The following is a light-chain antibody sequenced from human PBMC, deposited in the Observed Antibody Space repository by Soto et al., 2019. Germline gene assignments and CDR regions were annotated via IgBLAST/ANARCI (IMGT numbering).Light chain of an antibody. Sequence: EIVLTQSPATLSLSPGERATLSCRASQSVSSYLAWYKQKPGQAPRLLIYDASNTATGIPARFSGSGSGTDFTLTISSLAPEDFAVDYCQQRSNWPRTFGQGTKVEIK. CDR2: DAS. J-gene: IGKJ1*01. CDR3: QQRSNWPRT. CDR1: QSVSSY. V-gene: IGKV3-11*01.